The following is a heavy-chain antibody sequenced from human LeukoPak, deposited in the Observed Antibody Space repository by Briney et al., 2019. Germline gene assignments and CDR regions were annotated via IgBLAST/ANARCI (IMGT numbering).Heavy chain of an antibody. Sequence: GGSLRLSCVASGFTFNTYWMHWVRQVPGKGLVWVSRINGDGSSTAYADSVKGRFTISRDNAKNTVYLQMNSLRVEDTAVYFCAREKGSSNYDSWGQATLVTVSS. CDR3: AREKGSSNYDS. V-gene: IGHV3-74*03. D-gene: IGHD4-11*01. CDR2: INGDGSST. CDR1: GFTFNTYW. J-gene: IGHJ5*01.